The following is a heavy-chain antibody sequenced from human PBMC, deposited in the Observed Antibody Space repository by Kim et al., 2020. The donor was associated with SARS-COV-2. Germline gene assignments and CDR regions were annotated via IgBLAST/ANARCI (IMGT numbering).Heavy chain of an antibody. Sequence: GGSLRLSCAASGFTFSSYAMSWVRQAPGKGLEWVSAISGSGGSTYYADSVKGRFTISRDNSKNTLYLQMNSLRAEDTAVYYCAKDHGSVTPPYYYYYMDVWGKGTTVTVSS. CDR3: AKDHGSVTPPYYYYYMDV. V-gene: IGHV3-23*01. D-gene: IGHD6-19*01. CDR2: ISGSGGST. J-gene: IGHJ6*03. CDR1: GFTFSSYA.